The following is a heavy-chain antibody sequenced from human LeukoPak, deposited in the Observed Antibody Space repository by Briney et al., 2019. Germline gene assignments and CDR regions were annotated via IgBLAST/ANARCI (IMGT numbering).Heavy chain of an antibody. D-gene: IGHD5-12*01. CDR1: GFTFSNYA. Sequence: GGSLRLSCAASGFTFSNYAMTWVRQAPGKGLEWVSAISGSGDSSYYADSAKGRFTISRDNSKNTLFLQVNSLRAQDTAVYYCAKAAIIRYFDSWGQGTLVTVSS. CDR3: AKAAIIRYFDS. J-gene: IGHJ4*02. CDR2: ISGSGDSS. V-gene: IGHV3-23*01.